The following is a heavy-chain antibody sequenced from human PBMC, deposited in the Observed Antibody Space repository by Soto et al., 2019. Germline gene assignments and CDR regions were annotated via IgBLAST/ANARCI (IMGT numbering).Heavy chain of an antibody. CDR2: TSDSGKTI. CDR1: GFAFGSYE. D-gene: IGHD3-22*01. Sequence: GGALRLSCGVPGFAFGSYELDWESQAPGKGLEWVSHTSDSGKTIYYADFLKGRFTIYRDNAKNSQYLQMSRRNAEDTVVYYCVRESRNYYDSSGFEYWGQGTLVTVSS. V-gene: IGHV3-48*03. J-gene: IGHJ4*02. CDR3: VRESRNYYDSSGFEY.